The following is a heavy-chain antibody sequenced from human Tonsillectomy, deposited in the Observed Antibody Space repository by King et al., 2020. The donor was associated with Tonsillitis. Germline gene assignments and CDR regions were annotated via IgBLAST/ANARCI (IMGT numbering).Heavy chain of an antibody. D-gene: IGHD6-25*01. V-gene: IGHV1-2*02. CDR3: ARGSGAFDY. CDR1: GYTFTGYY. CDR2: INHNSGDT. J-gene: IGHJ4*02. Sequence: QLVQSGAEVTKPGASVKVSCKASGYTFTGYYIHWVRQAPGQGLEWMGWINHNSGDTNFAQKFQGRVTMTRDTSISTAYMDLSRLRSDDTAVYYCARGSGAFDYWGQGTLVTVSS.